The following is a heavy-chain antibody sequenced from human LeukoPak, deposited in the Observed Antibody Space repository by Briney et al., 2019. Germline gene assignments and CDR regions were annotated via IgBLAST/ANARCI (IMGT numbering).Heavy chain of an antibody. D-gene: IGHD2-2*03. J-gene: IGHJ4*02. V-gene: IGHV4-34*01. CDR2: INHSGST. CDR1: GGSFSGYY. Sequence: SETLSLTCAVYGGSFSGYYRSWIRQPPGKGLEWIGEINHSGSTNYNPSLKSRVTISVDTSKNQFSLKLSSVTAADTAVYYCARLGYCSSTSCYTFDYWGQGTLVTVSS. CDR3: ARLGYCSSTSCYTFDY.